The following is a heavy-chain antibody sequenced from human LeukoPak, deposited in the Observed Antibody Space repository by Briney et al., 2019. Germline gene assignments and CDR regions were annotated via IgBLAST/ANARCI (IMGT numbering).Heavy chain of an antibody. CDR1: GFTFGNHR. J-gene: IGHJ6*03. Sequence: GGSLRLSCVASGFTFGNHRMSWVRQAPGKGLEWLAVISYDGRNKYYADSVKGRFTVSRDNSKNTLYLQMNSLRAEDTAMYYCAKDHIRFSFYYCMDVWGKGTTVTVSS. V-gene: IGHV3-30*18. CDR2: ISYDGRNK. D-gene: IGHD3-3*01. CDR3: AKDHIRFSFYYCMDV.